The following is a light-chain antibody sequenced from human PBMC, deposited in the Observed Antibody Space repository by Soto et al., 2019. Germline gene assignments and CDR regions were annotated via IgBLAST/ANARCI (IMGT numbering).Light chain of an antibody. CDR3: QQYGTPPFT. V-gene: IGKV3-20*01. CDR1: QSVTSNY. Sequence: DIVLTQSPGTLSLSPGERAALSCRASQSVTSNYLAWYQQKPGQAPRLLIYGASSRATGVPDRFSGSGSGTDFTLTISRLEPEDFAVYYCQQYGTPPFTFGPGTKVDIK. J-gene: IGKJ3*01. CDR2: GAS.